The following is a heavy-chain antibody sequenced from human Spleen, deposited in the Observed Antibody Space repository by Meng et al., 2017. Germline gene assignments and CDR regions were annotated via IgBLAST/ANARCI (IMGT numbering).Heavy chain of an antibody. Sequence: SETLSLTCTVSGGSISSGGYYWSWIRQPPGKGLEWIGYIYYSGNTNYSPSLKSRLTISVDKSKNQFSLKLSSVTAADTAVYYCARGRGGTIDYWGQGTLVTVSS. V-gene: IGHV4-61*08. CDR1: GGSISSGGYY. D-gene: IGHD2-15*01. CDR3: ARGRGGTIDY. CDR2: IYYSGNT. J-gene: IGHJ4*02.